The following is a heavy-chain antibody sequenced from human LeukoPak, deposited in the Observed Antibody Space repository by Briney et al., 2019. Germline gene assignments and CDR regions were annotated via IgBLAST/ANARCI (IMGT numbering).Heavy chain of an antibody. V-gene: IGHV5-51*01. CDR3: ASYGKVAAPPDDAFDI. J-gene: IGHJ3*02. CDR1: GYSFTSYW. D-gene: IGHD6-6*01. Sequence: GESLKISCKGSGYSFTSYWIGWVRQMPGKGLEWMGIIYPGDSDTRYSPSFQGQVTISADKSISTAYLQWSSLKASDTAMYYCASYGKVAAPPDDAFDIWGQGTMVTVSS. CDR2: IYPGDSDT.